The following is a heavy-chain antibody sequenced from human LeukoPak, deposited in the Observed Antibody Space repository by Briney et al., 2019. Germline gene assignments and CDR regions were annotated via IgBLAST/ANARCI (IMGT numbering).Heavy chain of an antibody. Sequence: PGGSLRLSCAASGFTFSNAWMSWVRQAPGKGLEWFGRIKSKTDGGTTDYAAPVKGRFTISRDDSKNTLYLQMNSLKTEDTAVYYCTTGLRWGQGTLVTVSS. CDR2: IKSKTDGGTT. CDR1: GFTFSNAW. J-gene: IGHJ4*02. V-gene: IGHV3-15*01. CDR3: TTGLR.